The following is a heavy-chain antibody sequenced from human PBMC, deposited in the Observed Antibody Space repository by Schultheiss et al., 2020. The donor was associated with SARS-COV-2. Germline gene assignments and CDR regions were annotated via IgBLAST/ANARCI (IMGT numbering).Heavy chain of an antibody. D-gene: IGHD3-16*02. CDR3: ARVMGLRLGELSSGAFDI. V-gene: IGHV3-48*03. CDR2: ISSSGSTI. Sequence: GESLKISCAASGFTFSSYEMNWVRQAPGKGLEWVLYISSSGSTIYYADSVKGRFTISRDNAKNSLYLQMNSLRAEDTAVYYCARVMGLRLGELSSGAFDIWGQGTMVTVSS. CDR1: GFTFSSYE. J-gene: IGHJ3*02.